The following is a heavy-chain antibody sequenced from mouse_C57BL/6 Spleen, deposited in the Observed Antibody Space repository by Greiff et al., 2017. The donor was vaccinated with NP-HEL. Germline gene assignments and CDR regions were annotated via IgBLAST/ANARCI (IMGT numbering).Heavy chain of an antibody. CDR1: GYAFSSYW. Sequence: VQLQPSGAELVKPGASVKISCKASGYAFSSYWMNWVKQRPGKGLEWIGQFYPGGGDTNYNGKFKGKATLTADKSSSTAYMQLSSLTSEDSAVYICATYYYGSTPWFAYWGQGTLVTVSA. J-gene: IGHJ3*01. D-gene: IGHD1-1*01. V-gene: IGHV1-80*01. CDR2: FYPGGGDT. CDR3: ATYYYGSTPWFAY.